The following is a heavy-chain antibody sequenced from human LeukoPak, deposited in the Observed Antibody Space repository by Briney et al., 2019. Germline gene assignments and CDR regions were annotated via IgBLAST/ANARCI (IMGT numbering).Heavy chain of an antibody. V-gene: IGHV3-13*01. D-gene: IGHD1-26*01. Sequence: GGSLRLSCAASGFTFSNYDMHWVRQATGKGLEWVSGIGTAGDIYYPGSVKGRFTISRENAKNSLYLQMNSLRAEDTAIYYCARVIGWDEPFDLWGQGTMVTVSS. J-gene: IGHJ3*01. CDR3: ARVIGWDEPFDL. CDR1: GFTFSNYD. CDR2: IGTAGDI.